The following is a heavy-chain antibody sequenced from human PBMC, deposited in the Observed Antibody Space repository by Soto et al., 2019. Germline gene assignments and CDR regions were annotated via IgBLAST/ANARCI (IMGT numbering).Heavy chain of an antibody. CDR3: ARSLSAAAGTRIYFQH. CDR2: IIPILGIA. J-gene: IGHJ1*01. Sequence: SVKVSCKASGGTFSSYTISWVRQAPGQGLEWMGRIIPILGIANYAQKFQGRVTITADKSTSTAYMELSSLRSEDTAVYYCARSLSAAAGTRIYFQHWGQGTLVTVSS. D-gene: IGHD6-13*01. CDR1: GGTFSSYT. V-gene: IGHV1-69*02.